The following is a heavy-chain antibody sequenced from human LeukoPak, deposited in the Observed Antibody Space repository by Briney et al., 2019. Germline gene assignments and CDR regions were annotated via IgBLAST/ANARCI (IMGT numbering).Heavy chain of an antibody. D-gene: IGHD5-12*01. CDR3: AKQRPYSGYDYGYFDY. V-gene: IGHV3-23*01. CDR2: ISDSGGRT. Sequence: GGSLRLSCAASGFTFSGYAMSWVRQAPGKGLEWVSSISDSGGRTYYADSVKGRFTISRDNSKNTLYLQMNSLRAEDTAVYYCAKQRPYSGYDYGYFDYWGQGTLVTVSS. CDR1: GFTFSGYA. J-gene: IGHJ4*02.